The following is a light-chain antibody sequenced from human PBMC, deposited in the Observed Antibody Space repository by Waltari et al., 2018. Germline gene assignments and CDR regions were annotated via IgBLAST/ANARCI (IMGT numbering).Light chain of an antibody. V-gene: IGKV4-1*01. CDR3: QRNQSTIT. Sequence: DIVMTQSPDSLAVSLGERATINCKSSQSVLYNSNNKNYLAWYQQKPGQPPLLLIYWASTREAGAPDRFSGSGSGTDFTLTISILQAEDVAVYYCQRNQSTITFGQGTRLEIK. CDR1: QSVLYNSNNKNY. CDR2: WAS. J-gene: IGKJ5*01.